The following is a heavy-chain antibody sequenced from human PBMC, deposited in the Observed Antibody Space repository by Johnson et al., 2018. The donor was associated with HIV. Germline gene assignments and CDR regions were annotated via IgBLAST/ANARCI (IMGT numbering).Heavy chain of an antibody. V-gene: IGHV3-20*04. J-gene: IGHJ3*02. Sequence: VQLVESEGGVVRPGGSLRLSCAASGFTFDDYGMSWVRQGPYVDSVKGRFTISRDNAKNSLYVQMNSLRAADTAVYYCARSSGWYGVAAFDIWGQGTMVTVSS. CDR3: ARSSGWYGVAAFDI. D-gene: IGHD6-19*01. CDR1: GFTFDDYG.